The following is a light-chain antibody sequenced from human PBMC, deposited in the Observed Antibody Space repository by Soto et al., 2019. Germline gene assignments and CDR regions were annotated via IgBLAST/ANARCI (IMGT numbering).Light chain of an antibody. CDR3: QQSYSTHIT. V-gene: IGKV1-5*03. Sequence: DIQMTHSPSTRSASVVDRVTITFRASQSISTWLAWYQQKPGKATKLIIYRAYSLESGVKSRFSGSGSGTDFTLTIRSMQPEDFATYYCQQSYSTHITCGKGPRREIK. CDR2: RAY. J-gene: IGKJ5*01. CDR1: QSISTW.